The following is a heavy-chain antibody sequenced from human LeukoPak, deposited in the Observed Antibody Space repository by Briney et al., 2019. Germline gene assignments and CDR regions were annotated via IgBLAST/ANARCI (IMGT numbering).Heavy chain of an antibody. D-gene: IGHD2-15*01. CDR1: GYTFTSYG. J-gene: IGHJ2*01. Sequence: WASVKVSCKASGYTFTSYGISWVRQAPGQGLEWMGWISAYNGNTNYAQKFQGRVTMTRSTSISTAYMELSSLRSEDTAVYYCARPYCSGGDCLRHFDLWGRGTLITVSS. CDR2: ISAYNGNT. V-gene: IGHV1-18*01. CDR3: ARPYCSGGDCLRHFDL.